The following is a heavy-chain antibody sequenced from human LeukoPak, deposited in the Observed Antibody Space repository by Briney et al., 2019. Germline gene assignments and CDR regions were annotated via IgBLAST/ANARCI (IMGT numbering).Heavy chain of an antibody. CDR3: ARDFSTRESF. D-gene: IGHD2/OR15-2a*01. CDR2: INSDGSIT. V-gene: IGHV3-74*01. J-gene: IGHJ4*02. Sequence: PGGSLRLSCAASGFTISNYWVHWVRQAPGKGLVWVSRINSDGSITNYADSVKGRFTVSRDNARNTVYLQMNSLRVEDTAIYYCARDFSTRESFWGQGTLVTVSS. CDR1: GFTISNYW.